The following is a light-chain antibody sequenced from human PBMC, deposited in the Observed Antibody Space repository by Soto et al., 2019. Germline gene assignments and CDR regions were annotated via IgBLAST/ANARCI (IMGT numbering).Light chain of an antibody. CDR2: EDT. CDR1: SSDVGNYNL. CDR3: CSYAGSSTYVV. Sequence: QSVLTQPASVSGSPGQSITISCTGTSSDVGNYNLVSWYQHHPGKAPKLMIYEDTKWPSGVSIRFSGSKSGNTASLTISGLQAEDEADYSCCSYAGSSTYVVCGGGTKLTVL. V-gene: IGLV2-23*01. J-gene: IGLJ2*01.